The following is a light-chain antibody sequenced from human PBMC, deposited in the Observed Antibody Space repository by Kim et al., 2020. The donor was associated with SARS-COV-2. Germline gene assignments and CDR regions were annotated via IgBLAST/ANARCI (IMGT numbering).Light chain of an antibody. CDR2: AAS. CDR1: QSGNSNY. V-gene: IGKV3-20*01. Sequence: EVVLTQSPGTLSLSPGERATLSCRASQSGNSNYLAWYQQKPGQPPRLLIYAASGRATGIPDRFSVSGSGTDFTLTISRLEPEDFAVYYCQQYGRSVTFGGGTKVDIK. J-gene: IGKJ4*01. CDR3: QQYGRSVT.